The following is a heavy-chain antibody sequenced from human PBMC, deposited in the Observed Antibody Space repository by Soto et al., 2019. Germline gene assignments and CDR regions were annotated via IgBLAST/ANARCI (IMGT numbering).Heavy chain of an antibody. CDR2: INAGNGNT. Sequence: GASVKVSCKASGYTFTSYAMHWVRQAPGQRLEWMGWINAGNGNTKYSQKFQGRVTITRDSSASTAYMELSSLRSEDAAVYYCAIVTRSGYYNNWFDPWGQGTLVTVSS. CDR3: AIVTRSGYYNNWFDP. J-gene: IGHJ5*02. CDR1: GYTFTSYA. V-gene: IGHV1-3*01. D-gene: IGHD3-22*01.